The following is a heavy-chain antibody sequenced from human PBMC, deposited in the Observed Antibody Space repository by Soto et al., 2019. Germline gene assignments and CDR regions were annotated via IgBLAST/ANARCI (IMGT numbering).Heavy chain of an antibody. CDR3: ARVPDR. D-gene: IGHD2-2*01. Sequence: PSLMKSVTCTVAGGSSSSINDYWGWIRQPPGKGLEWIGSIYYSGSSYYNPSLKSRVTISVDRSKNQFSLKLNSVTDADTAVYYCARVPDRWGQGTLVTVSS. V-gene: IGHV4-39*07. CDR1: GGSSSSINDY. J-gene: IGHJ5*02. CDR2: IYYSGSS.